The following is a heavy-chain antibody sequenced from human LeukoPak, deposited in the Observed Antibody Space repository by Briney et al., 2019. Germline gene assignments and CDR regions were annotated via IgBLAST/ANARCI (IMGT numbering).Heavy chain of an antibody. CDR3: AAYGSGSYLAY. CDR1: GGSISSYY. Sequence: PSETLSLTCTVSGGSISSYYWSWIRQPPAKGLEWIGYIYYSGSTNYNPSLKSRVTISVDTTKNQFSLRLSSVTAADTAVYYCAAYGSGSYLAYRGQGTLVTVSS. D-gene: IGHD3-10*01. V-gene: IGHV4-59*01. J-gene: IGHJ4*02. CDR2: IYYSGST.